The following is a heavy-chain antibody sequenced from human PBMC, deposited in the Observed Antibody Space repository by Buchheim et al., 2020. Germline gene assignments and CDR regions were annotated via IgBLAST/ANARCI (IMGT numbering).Heavy chain of an antibody. V-gene: IGHV4-59*06. J-gene: IGHJ4*02. Sequence: VQLVESGGGLVQPGGSLRLSCAASGFTFSSYWMHWVRQPPGKGLEWIGYTHHSGNTYYNPSPKSRVTISKDTSKNKLPLELNSVTAADTAVYYWARAYCSGHSCSAFDYWGQGTL. D-gene: IGHD2-15*01. CDR2: THHSGNT. CDR1: GFTFSSYW. CDR3: ARAYCSGHSCSAFDY.